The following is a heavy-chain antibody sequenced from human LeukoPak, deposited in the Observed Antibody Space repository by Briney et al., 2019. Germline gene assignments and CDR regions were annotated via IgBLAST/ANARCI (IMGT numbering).Heavy chain of an antibody. V-gene: IGHV1-2*02. CDR3: ARMDRDGGGSVGFDS. D-gene: IGHD2-15*01. J-gene: IGHJ4*02. Sequence: ASVKVSCKASGYTFTSYFIHWVRQAPGQGLEWMGWINPSIGNANYAQKFQGRVTITRDRSINTAYMELSSLTSDDTAVYYCARMDRDGGGSVGFDSWGQGTLVTVSS. CDR2: INPSIGNA. CDR1: GYTFTSYF.